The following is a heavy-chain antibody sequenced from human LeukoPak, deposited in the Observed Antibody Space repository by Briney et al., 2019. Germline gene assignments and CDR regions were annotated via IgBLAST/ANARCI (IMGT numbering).Heavy chain of an antibody. V-gene: IGHV3-23*01. D-gene: IGHD3-9*01. J-gene: IGHJ4*02. Sequence: DCVKGRFTSSRDNSKNTLYLQMNSLKTEDTAVYYCTTGRGPYYDILTGYPEFDYWGQGTLVTVSS. CDR3: TTGRGPYYDILTGYPEFDY.